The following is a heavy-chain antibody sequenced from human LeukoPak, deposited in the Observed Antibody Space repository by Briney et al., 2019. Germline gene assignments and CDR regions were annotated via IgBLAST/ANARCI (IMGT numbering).Heavy chain of an antibody. CDR2: IYSGGNA. Sequence: SSETLSLTCTVSGDSISGYYWGWVRQPPGKGLEWIGYIYSGGNANYSPSLKSRVTMSVDTSKNLFSLSLYSVTAADTAVYYCARYSATYYVYWDEGTLVTVSS. V-gene: IGHV4-59*01. D-gene: IGHD1-26*01. J-gene: IGHJ4*02. CDR1: GDSISGYY. CDR3: ARYSATYYVY.